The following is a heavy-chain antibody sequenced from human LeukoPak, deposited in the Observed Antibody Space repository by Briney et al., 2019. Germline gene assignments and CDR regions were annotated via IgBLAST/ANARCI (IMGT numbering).Heavy chain of an antibody. CDR2: INHSGST. CDR3: ARLNNSNDAFDI. D-gene: IGHD2-21*01. V-gene: IGHV4-39*07. Sequence: SETLSLTCTVSGGSISSSSYYWGWIRQPPGKGLEWIGEINHSGSTNHNPSLKSRVTISVDTSKNQFSLKLSSVTAADTAVYYCARLNNSNDAFDIWGQGTMVTVSS. J-gene: IGHJ3*02. CDR1: GGSISSSSYY.